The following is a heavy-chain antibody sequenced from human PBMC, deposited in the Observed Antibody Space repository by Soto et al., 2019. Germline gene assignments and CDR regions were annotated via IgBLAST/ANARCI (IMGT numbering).Heavy chain of an antibody. CDR3: AKAATITTLYNFDF. J-gene: IGHJ4*02. CDR1: GFTFSSFG. Sequence: GGSLRFSCAASGFTFSSFGMNWVRQAPGKGLEWVSVISGGGGGTYHADSVKGRFTISRDNSKNTLYPQMDSLRAEDTAVYYCAKAATITTLYNFDFWGQGTLVTVSS. CDR2: ISGGGGGT. V-gene: IGHV3-23*01. D-gene: IGHD4-4*01.